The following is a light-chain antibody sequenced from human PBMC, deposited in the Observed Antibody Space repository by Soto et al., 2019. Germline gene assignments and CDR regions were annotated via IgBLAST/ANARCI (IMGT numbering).Light chain of an antibody. CDR3: QQYNNWPIT. CDR2: AAS. Sequence: TVMTHSPATLSVSPGEIATLTCRASQGLGTNLAWYQQRPGQAPRLLIYAASTRATGVPARFSGSGSETEFTLTIGSLQSEDFADYYCQQYNNWPITFGQGTRLEIK. J-gene: IGKJ5*01. V-gene: IGKV3-15*01. CDR1: QGLGTN.